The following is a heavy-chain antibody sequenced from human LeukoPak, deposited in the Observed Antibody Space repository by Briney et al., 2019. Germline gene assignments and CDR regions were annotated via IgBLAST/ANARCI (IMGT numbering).Heavy chain of an antibody. J-gene: IGHJ4*02. Sequence: GGSLRLSCAPSGFTLSKFTMTWVRQAPGKGLEWVSSITSSSLYIYYADAVKGRFTISRDNSKNLLYLQMNSLRTEDTAVYYCAAELGYWGQGTLVTVSS. CDR1: GFTLSKFT. CDR2: ITSSSLYI. CDR3: AAELGY. V-gene: IGHV3-21*04. D-gene: IGHD3-16*01.